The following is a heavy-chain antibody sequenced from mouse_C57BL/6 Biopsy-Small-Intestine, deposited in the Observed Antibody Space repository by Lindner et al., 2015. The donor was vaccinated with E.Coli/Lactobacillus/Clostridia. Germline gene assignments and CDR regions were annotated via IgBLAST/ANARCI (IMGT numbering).Heavy chain of an antibody. CDR1: GYAFTNYL. CDR3: ARGGLTVVATRYAMDY. J-gene: IGHJ4*01. CDR2: INPGSGGT. Sequence: VQLQESGAELVRPGTSVKVSCKASGYAFTNYLIEWVKQRPGQGLEWIGVINPGSGGTNYNEKFKGKATLTADKSSSTAYMQLSSLTSEDSAVYFCARGGLTVVATRYAMDYWGQGTSVTVSS. V-gene: IGHV1-54*01. D-gene: IGHD1-1*01.